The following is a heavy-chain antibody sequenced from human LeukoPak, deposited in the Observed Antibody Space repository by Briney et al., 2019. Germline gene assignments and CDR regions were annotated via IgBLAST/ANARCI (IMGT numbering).Heavy chain of an antibody. CDR3: ARDRGSYPDY. CDR2: ISYDGTKR. Sequence: GGSLRLSCAASGFTFSNYGMHWVRQAPGKGLEWVAVISYDGTKRYYADSVKGRFTISRDNSKNTLYLQMNSLRAEDTAVYYCARDRGSYPDYWGQGTLVTVSS. J-gene: IGHJ4*02. V-gene: IGHV3-30*03. D-gene: IGHD1-26*01. CDR1: GFTFSNYG.